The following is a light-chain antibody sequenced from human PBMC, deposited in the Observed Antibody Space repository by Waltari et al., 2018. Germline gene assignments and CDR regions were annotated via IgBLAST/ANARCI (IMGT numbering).Light chain of an antibody. J-gene: IGKJ5*01. CDR3: QQYYRIPLI. CDR2: WAS. Sequence: DIVMTQSPDSLAVSLGERATINCKSSQSVLYSPNNKNYLAWYQQKPGQPPKLLIYWASTRESGVPDRFSGSGSGTDFTLTISSLQAEDVAVYYCQQYYRIPLIFGQGTRLEIK. CDR1: QSVLYSPNNKNY. V-gene: IGKV4-1*01.